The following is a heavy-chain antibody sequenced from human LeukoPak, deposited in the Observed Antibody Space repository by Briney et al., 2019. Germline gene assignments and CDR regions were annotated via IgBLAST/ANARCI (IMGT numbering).Heavy chain of an antibody. CDR1: GYIFTNYG. J-gene: IGHJ4*02. Sequence: ASVKVSCKASGYIFTNYGITWVRQAPGQGLEWMGWINCNNGNTNYAQKLQGRVTMTTDTSTTTAYMEVRSLRSDDTAVYYCARGLIAAAGDYWGQGTLVTVSS. V-gene: IGHV1-18*01. D-gene: IGHD6-13*01. CDR2: INCNNGNT. CDR3: ARGLIAAAGDY.